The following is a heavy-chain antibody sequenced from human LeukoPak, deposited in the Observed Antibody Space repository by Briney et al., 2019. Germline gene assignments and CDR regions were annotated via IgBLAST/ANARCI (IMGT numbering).Heavy chain of an antibody. CDR3: ARVVGAAREFAFDY. Sequence: GGSLRLSCAASGFTVSSNYMSWVRQAPGKGLEWVSVIYSGGSTYYADSVKGRFTISRDNSKNTLYLQMNSLRAEDTAVYYCARVVGAAREFAFDYWGQGTLVTVSS. D-gene: IGHD6-6*01. CDR1: GFTVSSNY. CDR2: IYSGGST. J-gene: IGHJ4*02. V-gene: IGHV3-66*01.